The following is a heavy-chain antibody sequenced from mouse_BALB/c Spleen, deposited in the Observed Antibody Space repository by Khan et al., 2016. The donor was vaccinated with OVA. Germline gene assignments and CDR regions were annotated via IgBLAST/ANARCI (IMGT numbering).Heavy chain of an antibody. CDR1: GFTFSGFG. Sequence: EVELVESGGGLVQPGGSRKLSCAASGFTFSGFGMHWVRQAPEKGLEWVAYISSDSSTIYYADTVKGRFTISRDNPKNTLFLQMTSLRSEDTAMXFYARTGYYYFDYWGQGTTLTVSS. J-gene: IGHJ2*01. V-gene: IGHV5-17*02. D-gene: IGHD2-3*01. CDR2: ISSDSSTI. CDR3: ARTGYYYFDY.